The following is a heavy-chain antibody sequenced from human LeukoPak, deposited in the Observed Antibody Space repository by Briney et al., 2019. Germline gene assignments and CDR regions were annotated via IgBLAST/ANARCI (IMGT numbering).Heavy chain of an antibody. CDR3: ARAYLLETMVVNEYHDAFDI. D-gene: IGHD4-23*01. CDR2: IIPIFGTA. Sequence: SVKVSCKASGDTFSSYAISWVRQAPGQGLEWMGGIIPIFGTANYAQKFQGRVTITADESTSTAYMELSSLRSEDTAVYYCARAYLLETMVVNEYHDAFDIWGQGTMVTVSS. J-gene: IGHJ3*02. CDR1: GDTFSSYA. V-gene: IGHV1-69*01.